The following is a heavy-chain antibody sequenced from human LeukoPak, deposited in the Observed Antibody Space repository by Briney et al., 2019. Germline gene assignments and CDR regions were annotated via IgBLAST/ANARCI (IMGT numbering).Heavy chain of an antibody. CDR3: ARGWRQQLVLEYYYYYMDV. Sequence: SETLSLTCAVYGGSFSGYYWSWIRQPPGKGLEWIGEINHSGSTNYNPSLKSRVTISVDTSKNQFSLKLSSVTAADTAVYYCARGWRQQLVLEYYYYYMDVWGEGTMVTVSS. CDR1: GGSFSGYY. V-gene: IGHV4-34*01. CDR2: INHSGST. J-gene: IGHJ6*03. D-gene: IGHD6-13*01.